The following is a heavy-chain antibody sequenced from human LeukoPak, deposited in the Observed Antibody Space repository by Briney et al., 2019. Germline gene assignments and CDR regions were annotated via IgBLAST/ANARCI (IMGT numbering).Heavy chain of an antibody. CDR3: ARDSAGDYWLDP. CDR1: GGSISSGSYY. D-gene: IGHD7-27*01. V-gene: IGHV4-61*02. Sequence: SETLSLTCTVSGGSISSGSYYWSWIRQPAGKGLEWIGRIYTSGSTHYNPSLKSRVTISVDTSKNQFSLKLTSVTTADTAVYFCARDSAGDYWLDPWGQGTPVTVSS. CDR2: IYTSGST. J-gene: IGHJ5*02.